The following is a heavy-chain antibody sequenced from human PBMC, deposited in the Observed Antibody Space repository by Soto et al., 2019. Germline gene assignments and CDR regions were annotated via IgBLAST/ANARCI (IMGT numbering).Heavy chain of an antibody. CDR3: ARGRWGCFDY. Sequence: GGSLRLSCAASGFTFSSYAMHWVHQAPGKGLEYVSAISSNGGSTYYANSVKGRFTISRDNSKNTLYLQMGSLRAEDMAVYYCARGRWGCFDYWGQGTLVTVSS. D-gene: IGHD2-8*02. CDR2: ISSNGGST. J-gene: IGHJ4*02. V-gene: IGHV3-64*01. CDR1: GFTFSSYA.